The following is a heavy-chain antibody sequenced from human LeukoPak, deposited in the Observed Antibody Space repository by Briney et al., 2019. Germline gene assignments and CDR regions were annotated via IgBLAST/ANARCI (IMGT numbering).Heavy chain of an antibody. CDR3: ARASYYYDSSGYYSGYYYYYMDV. CDR1: GYTFTGYY. CDR2: INPNSGGT. D-gene: IGHD3-22*01. V-gene: IGHV1-2*02. J-gene: IGHJ6*03. Sequence: RGASVKVSCKASGYTFTGYYMHWVRQAPGQGLEWMGWINPNSGGTNYAQKFQGRVTMTRDTSISTAYMELSRLRSEDTAVYYCARASYYYDSSGYYSGYYYYYMDVWGKGTTVTVSS.